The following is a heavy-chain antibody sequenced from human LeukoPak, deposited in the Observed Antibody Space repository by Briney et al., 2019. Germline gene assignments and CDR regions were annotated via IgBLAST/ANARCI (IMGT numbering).Heavy chain of an antibody. CDR2: ISYDGSNK. CDR1: GFTFGSYG. Sequence: GGSLRLSCAASGFTFGSYGMHWIRQAPGKGLEWVAVISYDGSNKYYADSVKGRFTISRDNSKNTLYLQMNSLRAEDTAVYYCARNSLTGDAFDIWGQGTMVTVSS. J-gene: IGHJ3*02. D-gene: IGHD1-7*01. CDR3: ARNSLTGDAFDI. V-gene: IGHV3-30*03.